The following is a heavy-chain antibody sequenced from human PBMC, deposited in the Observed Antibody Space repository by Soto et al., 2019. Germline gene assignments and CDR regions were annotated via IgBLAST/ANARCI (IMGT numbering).Heavy chain of an antibody. CDR3: ARGLCSGGSCYSFDY. J-gene: IGHJ4*02. V-gene: IGHV4-34*01. D-gene: IGHD2-15*01. CDR1: GGSFSGYY. CDR2: INHSGST. Sequence: QVQLQQWGAGLLKPSETLSLTCAVYGGSFSGYYWSWIRQPPGKGLEWIGEINHSGSTNYNPSLKSRVTISVDTSKNQFSLKLSSVTAADTAVYYCARGLCSGGSCYSFDYWGQGTLVTVSS.